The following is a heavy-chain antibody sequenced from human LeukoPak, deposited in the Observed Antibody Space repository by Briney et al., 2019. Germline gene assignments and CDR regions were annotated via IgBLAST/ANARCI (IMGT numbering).Heavy chain of an antibody. CDR3: ARESTVRGGYGFLYFDY. V-gene: IGHV1-69*13. Sequence: GASVKVSCKASGGTFSSYAISWVRQAPGQGLEWMGGTIPIFGTANYAQKFQGRVTITADESTSTAYMELSSLRSEDTAVYYCARESTVRGGYGFLYFDYWGQGTLVTVSS. D-gene: IGHD4-17*01. CDR1: GGTFSSYA. J-gene: IGHJ4*02. CDR2: TIPIFGTA.